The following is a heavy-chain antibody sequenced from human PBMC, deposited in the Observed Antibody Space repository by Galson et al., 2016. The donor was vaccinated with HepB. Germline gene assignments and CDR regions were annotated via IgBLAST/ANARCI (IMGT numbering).Heavy chain of an antibody. V-gene: IGHV3-11*01. D-gene: IGHD3-22*01. Sequence: SLRLSCAASGFTFDDYYMSWVRQAPGRGLDWVADISTRGETTFFSDSVRGRFTISSDNSQNILYLQMNGLRAEDTAVYYSAEGRNYYDMHCYFDDWGQGTLVTVSS. CDR1: GFTFDDYY. J-gene: IGHJ4*02. CDR3: AEGRNYYDMHCYFDD. CDR2: ISTRGETT.